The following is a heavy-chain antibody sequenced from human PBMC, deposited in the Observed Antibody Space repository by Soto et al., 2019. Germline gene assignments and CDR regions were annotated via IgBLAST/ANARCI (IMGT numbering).Heavy chain of an antibody. V-gene: IGHV3-23*01. CDR1: GFSVSKYA. Sequence: DVPLLESGGGLVQPGGSLRLSGAASGFSVSKYAMIWVRQAPGKWQELVSGITGSGNTIEYAASVNGRFSISRDNSTNTVDRQMNSLRAEDTSMYYYAKDAVSGAGLWLVADWGQGNLVTFS. CDR3: AKDAVSGAGLWLVAD. J-gene: IGHJ4*02. CDR2: ITGSGNTI. D-gene: IGHD6-19*01.